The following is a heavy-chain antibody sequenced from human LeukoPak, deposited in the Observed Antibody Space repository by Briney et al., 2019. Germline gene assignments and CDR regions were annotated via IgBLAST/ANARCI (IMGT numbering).Heavy chain of an antibody. CDR1: GYTFTSYY. CDR2: INPSGGST. Sequence: ASVTVSCKASGYTFTSYYMHWVRQAPGQGLEWMGIINPSGGSTSYAQKFQGRVTMTRDTSTSTVYMELSSLRSEDTAVYYCARVENVGNHYYHSTFDYWGQGTLVTVSS. D-gene: IGHD3-22*01. V-gene: IGHV1-46*01. J-gene: IGHJ4*02. CDR3: ARVENVGNHYYHSTFDY.